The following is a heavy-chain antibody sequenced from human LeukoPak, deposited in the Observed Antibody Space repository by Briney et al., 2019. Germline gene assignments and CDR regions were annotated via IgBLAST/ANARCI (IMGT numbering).Heavy chain of an antibody. CDR3: ARGPVKPGARIAALGFDP. J-gene: IGHJ5*02. V-gene: IGHV4-34*01. Sequence: SETLSLTCAVYGGSFSGYYWSWIRQPPGKGLEWIGEINHSGSTNYNPSLKSRVTISEDTSKNQFSLKLRSVTAADTAVYDCARGPVKPGARIAALGFDPWGQGTLVTVSS. CDR1: GGSFSGYY. D-gene: IGHD6-6*01. CDR2: INHSGST.